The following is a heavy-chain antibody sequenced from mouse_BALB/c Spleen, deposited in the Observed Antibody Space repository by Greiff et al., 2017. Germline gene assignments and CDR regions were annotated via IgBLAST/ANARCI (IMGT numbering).Heavy chain of an antibody. CDR1: GFTFSSFG. Sequence: EVQVVESGGGLVQPGGSRKLSCAASGFTFSSFGMHWVRQAPEKGLEWVAYISSGSSTIYYADTVKGRFTISRDNPKNTLFLQMTSLRSEDTAMYYCARSAYYGNYVDYWGQGTTLTVSS. J-gene: IGHJ2*01. CDR2: ISSGSSTI. V-gene: IGHV5-17*02. CDR3: ARSAYYGNYVDY. D-gene: IGHD2-10*01.